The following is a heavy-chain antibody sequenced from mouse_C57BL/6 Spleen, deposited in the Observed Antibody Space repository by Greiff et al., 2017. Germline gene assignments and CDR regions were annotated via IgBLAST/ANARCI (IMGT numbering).Heavy chain of an antibody. CDR2: IHPNSGST. Sequence: VKLQQPGAELVKPGASVKLSCKASGYTFTSYWMHWVKQRPGQGLEWIGMIHPNSGSTNYNEKFKSKATLTVDKSSSTAYMQRSSLTSEDAAVDYCARSDYVPLFAYWGQGTLVTVSA. J-gene: IGHJ3*01. D-gene: IGHD2-4*01. CDR3: ARSDYVPLFAY. CDR1: GYTFTSYW. V-gene: IGHV1-64*01.